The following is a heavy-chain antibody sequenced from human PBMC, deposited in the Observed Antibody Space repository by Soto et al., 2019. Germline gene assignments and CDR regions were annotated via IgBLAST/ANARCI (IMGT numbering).Heavy chain of an antibody. CDR3: ARSGYSYGPFDY. V-gene: IGHV3-53*01. CDR2: IYSGGST. D-gene: IGHD5-18*01. J-gene: IGHJ4*02. CDR1: GFTVSSTY. Sequence: EVQLVESGGGLIQPGGSLRLSCAASGFTVSSTYMSWVRQAPGKGLEWVSVIYSGGSTYYADSVKGRFTISRDNSKNTLYLQMNSLRAEDTAVYSSARSGYSYGPFDYWGQGTLVTVSS.